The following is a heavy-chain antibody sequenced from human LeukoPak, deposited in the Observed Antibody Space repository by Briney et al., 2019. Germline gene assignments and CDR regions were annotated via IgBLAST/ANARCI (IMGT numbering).Heavy chain of an antibody. CDR3: ARVSAPGTSGWYFGY. V-gene: IGHV3-48*02. Sequence: GSLRLSCAASGFXFSSYGMDWVRQAPGKGLEWVSYISTSSNRIDYADSVKGRFTMSRDNAKNLLYLQMNSLRDEDTAMYYCARVSAPGTSGWYFGYWGQGTLVTVSS. CDR2: ISTSSNRI. D-gene: IGHD6-19*01. CDR1: GFXFSSYG. J-gene: IGHJ4*02.